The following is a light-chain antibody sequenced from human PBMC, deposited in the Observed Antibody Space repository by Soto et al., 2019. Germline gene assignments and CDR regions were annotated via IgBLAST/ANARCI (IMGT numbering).Light chain of an antibody. V-gene: IGKV1-9*01. CDR3: QQVNSYPIT. J-gene: IGKJ5*01. Sequence: DIQLTKSPSFLSASVGDRVTITCRASQGIRNYLAWYQQKPGGAPKLLIYIASTLQSGVPSRFSGSYSGTEFTLTITSLQPEDIATYYCQQVNSYPITFGQGTRLEIK. CDR2: IAS. CDR1: QGIRNY.